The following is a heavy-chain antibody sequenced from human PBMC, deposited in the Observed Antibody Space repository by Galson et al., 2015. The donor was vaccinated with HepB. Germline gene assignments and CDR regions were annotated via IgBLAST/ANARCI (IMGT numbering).Heavy chain of an antibody. D-gene: IGHD2-15*01. CDR1: GGSISSGGYY. V-gene: IGHV4-31*03. CDR3: ARQVVVAAIHTNYFDY. CDR2: IYYSGST. J-gene: IGHJ4*02. Sequence: TLSLTCTVSGGSISSGGYYWSWTRQHPGKGLEWIGYIYYSGSTYYNPSLKSRVTISVDTSKNQFSLKLSSVTAADTAVYYCARQVVVAAIHTNYFDYWGQGTLVTVSS.